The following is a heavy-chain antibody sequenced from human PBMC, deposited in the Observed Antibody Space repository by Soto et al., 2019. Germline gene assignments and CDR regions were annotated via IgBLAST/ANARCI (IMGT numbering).Heavy chain of an antibody. CDR1: GFTFTSSA. J-gene: IGHJ4*02. CDR2: IVVGSGNT. Sequence: SVKVTCKASGFTFTSSAVRWVRQARGQRLEWIGWIVVGSGNTNYAQKFQERVTITRDMSTSTAYMELSSLRSEDTAVYYCAADGTSRYYGSALDYWGQGTLVTVSS. V-gene: IGHV1-58*01. D-gene: IGHD3-10*01. CDR3: AADGTSRYYGSALDY.